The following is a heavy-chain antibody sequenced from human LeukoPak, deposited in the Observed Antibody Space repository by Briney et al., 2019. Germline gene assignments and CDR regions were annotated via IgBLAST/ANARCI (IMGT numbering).Heavy chain of an antibody. D-gene: IGHD3-10*01. V-gene: IGHV4-4*02. CDR1: GDSVGSSNW. Sequence: SGTLSLTCAVSGDSVGSSNWWSWVRQPPGKGLEWIGEIYHSGSTNYNPSLKSRVTISVDKSKNQFSLKLSSVTAADTAEYYCARDEGSGRLDYWGQGTLVTVSS. CDR2: IYHSGST. CDR3: ARDEGSGRLDY. J-gene: IGHJ4*02.